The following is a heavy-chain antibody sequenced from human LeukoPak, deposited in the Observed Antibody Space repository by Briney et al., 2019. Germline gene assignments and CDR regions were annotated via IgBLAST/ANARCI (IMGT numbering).Heavy chain of an antibody. Sequence: SETLSLTCTVPGGSISPYYWTWIRQPPGKGLEWIGYIYYNGNTNYNPSLKSRITISVDTSKNQFSLRLKSVTAADTAVYYCARGPLISRTTWTWFDPWGQGTLVTVSS. CDR1: GGSISPYY. CDR3: ARGPLISRTTWTWFDP. J-gene: IGHJ5*02. CDR2: IYYNGNT. V-gene: IGHV4-59*01. D-gene: IGHD3/OR15-3a*01.